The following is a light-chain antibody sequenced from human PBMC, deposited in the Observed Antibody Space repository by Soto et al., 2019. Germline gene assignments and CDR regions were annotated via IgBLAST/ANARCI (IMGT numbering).Light chain of an antibody. CDR2: GAS. CDR1: QSVSTD. Sequence: EIVMTQSPATLSVSPGERATLSCRASQSVSTDLAWYQHKPGQAPRLLIYGASARATGIPSRFSGSGSGTELTLTISSLQSEDFAVYYCQQYNKWPPITFGPGTKVDIK. CDR3: QQYNKWPPIT. V-gene: IGKV3-15*01. J-gene: IGKJ3*01.